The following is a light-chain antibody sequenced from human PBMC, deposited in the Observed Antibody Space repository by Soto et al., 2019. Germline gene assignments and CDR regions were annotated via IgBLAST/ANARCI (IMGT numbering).Light chain of an antibody. CDR3: QQYYSTPLT. CDR1: QSVSTN. J-gene: IGKJ4*01. Sequence: EIVMTPSPATLSVSPGERATLSCRASQSVSTNLAWYQQKPGQAPRLLIYGASTRATGIPARFSGSGSGTDFTLTISSLQAEDVAVYCCQQYYSTPLTFGGGTKVDIK. V-gene: IGKV3-15*01. CDR2: GAS.